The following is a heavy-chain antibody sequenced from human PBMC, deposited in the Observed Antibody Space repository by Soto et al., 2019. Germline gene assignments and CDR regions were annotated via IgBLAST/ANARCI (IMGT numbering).Heavy chain of an antibody. CDR1: GFTFSSYG. CDR2: VYYDGSNT. V-gene: IGHV3-30*12. J-gene: IGHJ4*02. D-gene: IGHD6-6*01. CDR3: ARDRYSTSSGYFDS. Sequence: GGSLRLSXAASGFTFSSYGMHWVRQAPGKGLEWVAVVYYDGSNTYSADSVKGRFTISRDNSKKTLYLQMNRLRVEDTAVYFCARDRYSTSSGYFDSWGQGTLVTVS.